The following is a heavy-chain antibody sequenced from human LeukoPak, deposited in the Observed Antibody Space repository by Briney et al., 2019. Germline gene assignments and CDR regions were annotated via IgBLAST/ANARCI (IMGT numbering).Heavy chain of an antibody. D-gene: IGHD4-23*01. J-gene: IGHJ4*02. CDR3: ARDGPGVTHLNDY. CDR2: INWNGGST. CDR1: GFTFDDYG. Sequence: GGSLRLSCAASGFTFDDYGMSWVRQAPGKGLEWVSGINWNGGSTGYADSVKGRFTISRDNAKNSLYLQMNSLRAEDMAVYYCARDGPGVTHLNDYWGQGTLVTVSS. V-gene: IGHV3-20*04.